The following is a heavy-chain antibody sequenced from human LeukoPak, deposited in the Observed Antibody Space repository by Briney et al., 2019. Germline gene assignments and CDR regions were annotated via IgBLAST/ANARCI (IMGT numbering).Heavy chain of an antibody. J-gene: IGHJ4*02. D-gene: IGHD6-19*01. CDR2: ISGSGGST. V-gene: IGHV3-23*01. CDR1: GFTFSSYA. CDR3: AKGGGIAVAGLGFDY. Sequence: GGSLRLSCAASGFTFSSYAMNWVRQAPGKGLEWVSGISGSGGSTYYADSVKGRFTISRDNSKNTLYLQMNSLRAEDTAVYYCAKGGGIAVAGLGFDYWGQGTLVTVSS.